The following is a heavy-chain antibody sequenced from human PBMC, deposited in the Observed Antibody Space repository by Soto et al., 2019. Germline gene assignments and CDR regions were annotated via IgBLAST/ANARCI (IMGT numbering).Heavy chain of an antibody. CDR3: AKRSGEPYYYYGMDV. J-gene: IGHJ6*02. D-gene: IGHD6-19*01. Sequence: GWSLRLSCAASGFTFSSYAMSWVRQAPGKGLEWVSAISGSGGSTYYADSVKGRFTISRDNSKNTLYLQMNSLRAEDTAVYYCAKRSGEPYYYYGMDVWGQGTTVTVSS. V-gene: IGHV3-23*01. CDR1: GFTFSSYA. CDR2: ISGSGGST.